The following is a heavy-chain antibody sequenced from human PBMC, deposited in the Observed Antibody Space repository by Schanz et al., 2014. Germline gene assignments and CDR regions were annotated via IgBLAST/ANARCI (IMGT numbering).Heavy chain of an antibody. D-gene: IGHD2-2*01. V-gene: IGHV1-18*01. CDR2: ITAYNGDT. CDR1: GYTFNNYTYV. Sequence: QVLQVQSGSELKKPGTSVKVSCKASGYTFNNYTYVMIWVRQAPGQGLEWMGWITAYNGDTNYALKLQGRDTMTTDTSTGTAYMELRSLRSDDTAVYYCARDRRRYCSTASCLHDNWFDPWGQGTLVTVSS. CDR3: ARDRRRYCSTASCLHDNWFDP. J-gene: IGHJ5*02.